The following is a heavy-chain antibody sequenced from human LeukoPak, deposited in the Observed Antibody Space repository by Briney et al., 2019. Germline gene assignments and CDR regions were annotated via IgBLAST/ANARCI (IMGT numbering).Heavy chain of an antibody. CDR2: ISSGT. V-gene: IGHV3-11*04. CDR3: GGITRYYFDY. J-gene: IGHJ4*02. D-gene: IGHD4-23*01. CDR1: GFTFSDYY. Sequence: GGSLRLSCAASGFTFSDYYMSWIRQAPGKGLEWAAYISSGTYYADSVKGRFTISRDNAKNSLYLQMNSLRAEDTAVYYCGGITRYYFDYWGQGTLVTVSS.